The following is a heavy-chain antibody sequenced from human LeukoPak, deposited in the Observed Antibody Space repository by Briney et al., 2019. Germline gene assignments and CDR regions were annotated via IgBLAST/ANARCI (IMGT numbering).Heavy chain of an antibody. Sequence: PGGSLRLSCAASGFTFSGSAMHWVRQASGKGLEWVGRIRSKANTYATTYAESVKGRFTISRDDSKSTTYLQMNSLKTEDTAVYYCTGLTVDTPTDYYYGLGVWGQGTTVTVSS. CDR2: IRSKANTYAT. CDR1: GFTFSGSA. J-gene: IGHJ6*02. V-gene: IGHV3-73*01. CDR3: TGLTVDTPTDYYYGLGV. D-gene: IGHD5-18*01.